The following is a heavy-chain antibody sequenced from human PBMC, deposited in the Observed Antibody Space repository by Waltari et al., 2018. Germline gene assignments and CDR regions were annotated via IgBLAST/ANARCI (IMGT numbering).Heavy chain of an antibody. CDR2: ITSTAMDS. J-gene: IGHJ4*02. Sequence: EGQLVESGGALVKPGGSLRLSCVASGFSFKNYEMNWFSQAPGKGLEWIYYITSTAMDSYYADAVRGRFTISRDNTKNWLYLHRTGLGAGDTATYFCARGDYLWGGYRFTDLWGRGTLVTVSS. D-gene: IGHD3-16*02. CDR3: ARGDYLWGGYRFTDL. CDR1: GFSFKNYE. V-gene: IGHV3-48*03.